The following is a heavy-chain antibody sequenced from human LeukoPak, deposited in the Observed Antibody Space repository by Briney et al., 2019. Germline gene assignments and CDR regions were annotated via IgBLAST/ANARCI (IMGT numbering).Heavy chain of an antibody. Sequence: GASVKVSCKASGYTFTYHYIHLVRQAPGQGLEWMGIINPSNGDTNYAQSFQGRVTMTRDTSTSTVYMEMSSLGSEDTAVYYCARESDVGKDFDCWGQGTLVTVSS. D-gene: IGHD1-1*01. CDR1: GYTFTYHY. CDR3: ARESDVGKDFDC. V-gene: IGHV1-46*01. J-gene: IGHJ4*02. CDR2: INPSNGDT.